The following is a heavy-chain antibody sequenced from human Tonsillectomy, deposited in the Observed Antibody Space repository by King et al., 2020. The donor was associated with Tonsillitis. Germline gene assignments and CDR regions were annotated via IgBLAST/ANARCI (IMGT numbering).Heavy chain of an antibody. CDR1: RFTFSRYD. V-gene: IGHV3-33*08. CDR3: ARVQAQREPALSYYYMDV. J-gene: IGHJ6*03. D-gene: IGHD6-25*01. CDR2: VWYDGSNK. Sequence: VQLVESGGGVVQPGRSLRLSCAASRFTFSRYDMHWVRQAPGKGLEWVAIVWYDGSNKYYADSVKGRFTISRDNSKNTLYLQMNSLRADDTAVYYCARVQAQREPALSYYYMDVWGKGTTVTVSS.